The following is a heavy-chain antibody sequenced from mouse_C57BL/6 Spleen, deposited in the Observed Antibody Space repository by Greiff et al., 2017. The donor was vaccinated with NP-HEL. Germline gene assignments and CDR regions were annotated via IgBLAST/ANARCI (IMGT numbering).Heavy chain of an antibody. J-gene: IGHJ1*03. CDR2: IDPSDSET. D-gene: IGHD1-2*01. CDR1: GYTFTSYW. CDR3: ARVYYGRGYFDV. V-gene: IGHV1-52*01. Sequence: QVQLQQSGAELVRPGSSVKLSCKASGYTFTSYWMHWVKQRPIQGLEWIGNIDPSDSETHYNQKFKDKATLTVDKSSSTAYMQLSSLTSEDSAVYYCARVYYGRGYFDVWGTGTTVTVSS.